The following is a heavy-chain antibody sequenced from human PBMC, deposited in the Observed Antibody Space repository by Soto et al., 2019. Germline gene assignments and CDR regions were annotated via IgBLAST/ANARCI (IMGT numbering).Heavy chain of an antibody. CDR2: ISGSGGST. J-gene: IGHJ4*02. V-gene: IGHV3-23*01. D-gene: IGHD3-9*01. Sequence: PGGSLRLSCAASGFTFSSYAMSWVRQAPGKGLEWVSAISGSGGSTYYADSVKGRFTISRDNSKNTLYLQMNSLRAEDTAVYYCASSDYDILTGYYNSPLDYWGQGTLVTVSS. CDR1: GFTFSSYA. CDR3: ASSDYDILTGYYNSPLDY.